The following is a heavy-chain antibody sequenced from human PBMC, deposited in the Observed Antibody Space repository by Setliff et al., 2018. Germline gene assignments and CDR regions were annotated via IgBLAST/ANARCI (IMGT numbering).Heavy chain of an antibody. V-gene: IGHV4-34*01. CDR1: GESFSNNY. D-gene: IGHD3-22*01. CDR3: ARLYHNDNSADFRRAPFDV. J-gene: IGHJ3*01. CDR2: SNHGGST. Sequence: TLSLTCSVYGESFSNNYWSWIRQSPGRGLEWIGESNHGGSTSYNPSLKSRLTMSVDTSKNQFSLKLTSVTAADSAVYYCARLYHNDNSADFRRAPFDVWGQGMMVTVSS.